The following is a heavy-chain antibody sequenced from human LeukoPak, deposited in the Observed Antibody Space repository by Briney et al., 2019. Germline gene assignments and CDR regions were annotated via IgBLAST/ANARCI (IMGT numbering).Heavy chain of an antibody. V-gene: IGHV1-18*01. CDR3: ARDRPYGGNDLYYYYYYMDV. CDR2: ISAYNGNT. J-gene: IGHJ6*03. D-gene: IGHD4-23*01. CDR1: GYTFTSYG. Sequence: ASVKVSCKASGYTFTSYGISWVRQAPGQGLEWMGWISAYNGNTSYAQKLQGRVTMTTDTSTSTAYMELRSLRSDDTAVYYCARDRPYGGNDLYYYYYYMDVWGKGTTVTVSS.